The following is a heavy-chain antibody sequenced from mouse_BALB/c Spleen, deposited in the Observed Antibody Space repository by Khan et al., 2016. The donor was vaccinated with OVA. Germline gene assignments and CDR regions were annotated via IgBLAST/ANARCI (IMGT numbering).Heavy chain of an antibody. CDR2: INTYTGKA. CDR3: ARISHYWYSDF. CDR1: GYTFTNYG. J-gene: IGHJ1*01. Sequence: LVESGPELKKPGETVKISCKASGYTFTNYGMNWVKQAPGKGLKWMGWINTYTGKATYGDDFKGRFALSLETSASTAYLQINNLITEDMATYCCARISHYWYSDFWGAGTTVNVSP. D-gene: IGHD6-2*01. V-gene: IGHV9-1*02.